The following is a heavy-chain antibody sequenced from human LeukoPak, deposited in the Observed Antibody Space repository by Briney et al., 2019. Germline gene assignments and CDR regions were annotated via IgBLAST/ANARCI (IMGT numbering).Heavy chain of an antibody. Sequence: GGSLRLSCAASGFSFSTYAMSWVRQAPGKGLEWVSGVNGNGGSTSYADSVKGRFTIFRDNSKNTVYLQMNSLRAEDTAVYYCAKGSGSSGYYLYFDYWGQGTLVTVSS. J-gene: IGHJ4*02. CDR2: VNGNGGST. V-gene: IGHV3-23*01. CDR3: AKGSGSSGYYLYFDY. CDR1: GFSFSTYA. D-gene: IGHD3-22*01.